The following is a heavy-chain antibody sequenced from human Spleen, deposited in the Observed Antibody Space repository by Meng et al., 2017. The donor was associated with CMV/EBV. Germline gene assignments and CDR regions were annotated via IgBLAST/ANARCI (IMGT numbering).Heavy chain of an antibody. D-gene: IGHD4-11*01. CDR3: ARDFYSNYVLYYYYYGMDV. V-gene: IGHV3-74*01. CDR2: ITSDGRRT. CDR1: AFTFSSYA. Sequence: GGSLRLSCAASAFTFSSYAMNWVRQAPGKGLVWVSRITSDGRRTNYAESVKGRFTISRDNAKNTLYLQMNSLRAEDTAVYYCARDFYSNYVLYYYYYGMDVWGQGTTVTVSS. J-gene: IGHJ6*02.